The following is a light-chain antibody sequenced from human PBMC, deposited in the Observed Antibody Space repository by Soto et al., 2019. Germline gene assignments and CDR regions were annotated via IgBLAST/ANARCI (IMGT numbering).Light chain of an antibody. Sequence: QSVLTQPASVSGSPGQPITISCTGTSSDVGGYNYVSWYQQHPGKAPKLMIYEVSNRPSGVSNRFSGSKSGNTASLTISGLQAEDEADYYCSSYTSSSNHYYVFGTGTKV. J-gene: IGLJ1*01. CDR2: EVS. CDR1: SSDVGGYNY. V-gene: IGLV2-14*01. CDR3: SSYTSSSNHYYV.